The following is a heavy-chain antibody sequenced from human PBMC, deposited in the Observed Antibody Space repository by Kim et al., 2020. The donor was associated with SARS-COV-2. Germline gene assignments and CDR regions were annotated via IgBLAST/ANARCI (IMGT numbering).Heavy chain of an antibody. D-gene: IGHD6-19*01. J-gene: IGHJ4*02. Sequence: YAPSAKGRITIHPDTSNNQFSLRLNSVTPEDTAVYYCARDRQRAGTGVDYWGQGTLVTVSS. CDR3: ARDRQRAGTGVDY. V-gene: IGHV6-1*01.